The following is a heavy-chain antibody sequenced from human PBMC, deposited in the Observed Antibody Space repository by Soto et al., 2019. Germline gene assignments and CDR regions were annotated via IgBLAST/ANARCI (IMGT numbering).Heavy chain of an antibody. CDR3: ARVRYYDFWSGYSIGYYGMDV. D-gene: IGHD3-3*01. J-gene: IGHJ6*02. V-gene: IGHV3-30-3*01. CDR2: ISYDGSNK. Sequence: GECLRLSCSASGFPFSSYAMHWVRPDPGKGLEWVAVISYDGSNKYYADSVKGRFTISRDNSKNTLYLQMNSLRAEDTAVYYCARVRYYDFWSGYSIGYYGMDVWGQGTTVTVSS. CDR1: GFPFSSYA.